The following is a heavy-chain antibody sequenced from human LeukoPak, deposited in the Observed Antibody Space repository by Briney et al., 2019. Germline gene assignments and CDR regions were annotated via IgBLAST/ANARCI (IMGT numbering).Heavy chain of an antibody. D-gene: IGHD1-7*01. CDR2: TRSDGSDK. CDR1: GFNFRSYG. J-gene: IGHJ4*02. Sequence: GGSLRLSCAASGFNFRSYGMHWVRQAPGKGLEWVAFTRSDGSDKDHADSVKGRFTISRDNAKNTLYLQMDSLRAEDTAVYYCIRDLNWNYGDYWGQGTLVTVSS. CDR3: IRDLNWNYGDY. V-gene: IGHV3-30*02.